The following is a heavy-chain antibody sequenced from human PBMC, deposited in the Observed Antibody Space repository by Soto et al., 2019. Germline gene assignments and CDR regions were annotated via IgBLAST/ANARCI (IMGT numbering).Heavy chain of an antibody. V-gene: IGHV3-23*01. Sequence: GGSLRLSCAASGFTFSSYAMSWVRQAPGKGLEWVSAISGSGGSTYYADSVKGRFTISRDNSKNTLYLQMNSLRAEDTAVYYCAKDVSYCSAGSCYVYYFAYWGQGTLVTVSS. CDR2: ISGSGGST. D-gene: IGHD2-15*01. CDR1: GFTFSSYA. J-gene: IGHJ4*02. CDR3: AKDVSYCSAGSCYVYYFAY.